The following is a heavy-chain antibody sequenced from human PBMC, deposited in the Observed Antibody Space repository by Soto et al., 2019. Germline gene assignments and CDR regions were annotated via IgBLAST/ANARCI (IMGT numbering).Heavy chain of an antibody. D-gene: IGHD3-22*01. Sequence: GRSLRLSCAASGFTFSSYAMSWVRQAPGKGLEWVSAISGSGGSTYYADSVKGRFTISRDNSKNTLYLQMNSLRAQDTALYYSAKEPRGGSSGCFGAGHAFDILGQGTMVTVSS. CDR1: GFTFSSYA. J-gene: IGHJ3*02. V-gene: IGHV3-23*01. CDR3: AKEPRGGSSGCFGAGHAFDI. CDR2: ISGSGGST.